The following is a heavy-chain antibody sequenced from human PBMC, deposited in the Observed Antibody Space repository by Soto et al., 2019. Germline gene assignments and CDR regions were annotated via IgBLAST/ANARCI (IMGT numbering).Heavy chain of an antibody. V-gene: IGHV4-34*01. Sequence: QVQLQQWGAGLLKPSETLSLTCAFYGGSFSGYDWSWLRPPPGQGLECIGEINHSGSTNYNPSLKLRVTISVDTSKNQFSLKMSSVTAADTAVYYCARGKQLVYWCQGTLVTVSS. CDR3: ARGKQLVY. D-gene: IGHD6-13*01. CDR1: GGSFSGYD. J-gene: IGHJ4*02. CDR2: INHSGST.